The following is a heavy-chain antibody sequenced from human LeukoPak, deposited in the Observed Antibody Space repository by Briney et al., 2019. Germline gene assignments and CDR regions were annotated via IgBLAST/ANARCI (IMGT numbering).Heavy chain of an antibody. J-gene: IGHJ3*02. CDR2: IIPIFGTA. CDR3: ARDRDYYDISQDAFDI. V-gene: IGHV1-69*05. Sequence: ASVKVSCKASGGTFSSYAISWVRQAPGQGLEWMGRIIPIFGTANYAQKFQGRVTITTDESTSTAYMELSSLRSEDTAVYYCARDRDYYDISQDAFDIWGQGTMVTVPS. D-gene: IGHD3-22*01. CDR1: GGTFSSYA.